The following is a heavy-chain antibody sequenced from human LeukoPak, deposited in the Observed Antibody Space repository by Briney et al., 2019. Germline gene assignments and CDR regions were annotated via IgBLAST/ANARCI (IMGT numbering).Heavy chain of an antibody. CDR3: ARDFQPRYCSSSSCSPA. CDR2: IRPDGSQK. V-gene: IGHV3-7*03. J-gene: IGHJ6*02. D-gene: IGHD2-2*01. CDR1: GFTFRNYW. Sequence: GGSLRLSCAASGFTFRNYWMSWVRQAPGEGLEWVANIRPDGSQKYYVDSARGRFTVSRDNAKSSLYLQMSSLRPEDTATYYCARDFQPRYCSSSSCSPAWGQGTTVTVSS.